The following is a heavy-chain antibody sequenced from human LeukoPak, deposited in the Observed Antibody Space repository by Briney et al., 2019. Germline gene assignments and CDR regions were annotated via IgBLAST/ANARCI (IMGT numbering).Heavy chain of an antibody. CDR1: GFTFSSYA. CDR3: ANIDYYDSSGYFDY. Sequence: PGGSLRLSCAASGFTFSSYAMSWVRQAPGKGLEWVSAISGSGGSTYYADSVKGRFTISRDNSKNTLYLQMNSLRAEDTAVYYCANIDYYDSSGYFDYWGQGTLVTVSS. V-gene: IGHV3-23*01. CDR2: ISGSGGST. D-gene: IGHD3-22*01. J-gene: IGHJ4*02.